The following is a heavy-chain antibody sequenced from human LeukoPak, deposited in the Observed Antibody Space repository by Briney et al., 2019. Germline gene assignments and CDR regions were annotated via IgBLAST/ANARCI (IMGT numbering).Heavy chain of an antibody. J-gene: IGHJ4*02. V-gene: IGHV1-18*01. CDR3: ARDLSLVVPAANSDY. CDR1: GYTFTSYV. Sequence: ASVKVSCKASGYTFTSYVISWVRQAPGQGLEWMGWISAYNGNTKYAQKLQGRVTMTTDTSTSTAYMELRGLRSDDTAVYYCARDLSLVVPAANSDYWGQGTLVTVSS. D-gene: IGHD2-2*01. CDR2: ISAYNGNT.